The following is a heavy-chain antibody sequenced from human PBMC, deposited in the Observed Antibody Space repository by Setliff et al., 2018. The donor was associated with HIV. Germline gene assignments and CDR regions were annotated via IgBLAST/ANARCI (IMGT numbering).Heavy chain of an antibody. Sequence: LSLTCTVSGGSINNHYWSWIRQPPGKGLEWIGNIHYSGSTNYNPSLKSRVTISVDTSKNQFSLTLTSVTAADTAVYYCARAGLTLTDWFDPWGQGSLVTVSS. CDR2: IHYSGST. CDR3: ARAGLTLTDWFDP. V-gene: IGHV4-59*08. CDR1: GGSINNHY. J-gene: IGHJ5*02.